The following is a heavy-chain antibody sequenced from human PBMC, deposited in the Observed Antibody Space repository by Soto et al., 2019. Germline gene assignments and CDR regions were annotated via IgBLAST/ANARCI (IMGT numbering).Heavy chain of an antibody. V-gene: IGHV1-3*01. D-gene: IGHD4-17*01. CDR2: INAGNGNT. CDR3: ARSDGPLGDY. J-gene: IGHJ4*02. Sequence: ASVQVSCTASGYTFTSYAMHWVRQAPGQRLEWMGWINAGNGNTKYSQKFQGRVTITRDTSASTAYMELSSLRSEDTAAYYCARSDGPLGDYWGQGTLVTVSS. CDR1: GYTFTSYA.